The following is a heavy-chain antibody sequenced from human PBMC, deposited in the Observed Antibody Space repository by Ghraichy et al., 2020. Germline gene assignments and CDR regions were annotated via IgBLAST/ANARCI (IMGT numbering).Heavy chain of an antibody. CDR1: GFTFSAYN. D-gene: IGHD3-10*01. V-gene: IGHV3-48*02. CDR2: ISSSSSTI. CDR3: ARDWFPGS. J-gene: IGHJ5*02. Sequence: GESLNISCAASGFTFSAYNMNWVRQAPGKGLEWISYISSSSSTIYYADSVKGRFTISRDNAKNSLYLQMNSLRDDDTAVYYCARDWFPGSWGQGTLVTVSS.